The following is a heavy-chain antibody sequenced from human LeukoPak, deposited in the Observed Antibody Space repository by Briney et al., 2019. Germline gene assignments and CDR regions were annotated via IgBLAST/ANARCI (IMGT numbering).Heavy chain of an antibody. V-gene: IGHV3-23*01. J-gene: IGHJ4*02. CDR3: AKEGSSWYFDY. CDR1: GFTFSSYA. CDR2: ISASGSST. Sequence: PGGSLRLSCAASGFTFSSYAMNWVRQAPGKGLEWVTFISASGSSTHYADSVKGRFTISRDNSKNTLYLQMNSLRAEDTAVYYCAKEGSSWYFDYWGQGTLVTVSS. D-gene: IGHD6-13*01.